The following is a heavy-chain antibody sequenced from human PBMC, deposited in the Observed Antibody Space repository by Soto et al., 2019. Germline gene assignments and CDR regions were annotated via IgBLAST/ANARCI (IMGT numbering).Heavy chain of an antibody. CDR3: VRGGWGATSVDLFDA. CDR2: ISSTSSVI. V-gene: IGHV3-21*01. D-gene: IGHD3-10*01. CDR1: GFTFSAYS. J-gene: IGHJ3*01. Sequence: GGSLRLSCAASGFTFSAYSINWVRQAPGKGLEWVSSISSTSSVIFYAESVRGRFTISRDNAMNSLYLHMNGLRDEDTAVYYCVRGGWGATSVDLFDAWGQGTLVPVSS.